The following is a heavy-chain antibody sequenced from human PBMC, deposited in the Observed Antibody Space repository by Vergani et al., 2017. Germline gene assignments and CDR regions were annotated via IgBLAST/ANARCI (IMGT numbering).Heavy chain of an antibody. CDR3: AKDRWGLITMVRGVINWFDP. D-gene: IGHD3-10*01. CDR1: GYTFTGYY. CDR2: IIPILGIA. Sequence: QVQLVQSGAEVKKPGASVKVSCKASGYTFTGYYMHWVRQAPGQGLEWMGRIIPILGIANYAQKFQGRVTITADKSTSTAYMELSSLRSEDTAVYYCAKDRWGLITMVRGVINWFDPWGQGTLVTVSS. V-gene: IGHV1-69*09. J-gene: IGHJ5*02.